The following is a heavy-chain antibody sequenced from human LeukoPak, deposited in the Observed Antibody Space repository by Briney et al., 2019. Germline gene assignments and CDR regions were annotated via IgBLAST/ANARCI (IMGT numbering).Heavy chain of an antibody. Sequence: KPGGSLRLSCAASGFTFSDYYMSWIRQAPGKGLEWVSYISSSGSTIYYADSVKGRFTISRDNAKNSLYLQMNSLRAEDTAVYYCARVLREYQLLHAFDIWGQGTMVTVSS. V-gene: IGHV3-11*04. CDR2: ISSSGSTI. D-gene: IGHD2-2*01. CDR1: GFTFSDYY. CDR3: ARVLREYQLLHAFDI. J-gene: IGHJ3*02.